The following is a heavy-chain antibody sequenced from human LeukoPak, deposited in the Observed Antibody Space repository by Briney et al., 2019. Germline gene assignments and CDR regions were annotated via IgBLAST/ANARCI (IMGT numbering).Heavy chain of an antibody. V-gene: IGHV3-23*01. CDR1: GFTFSSYA. CDR2: ISGSGGST. CDR3: AKGEIVVVPAAPFFDY. J-gene: IGHJ4*02. Sequence: GASVKVSCKASGFTFSSYAMSWVRQAPGKGLEWVSAISGSGGSTYYADSVKGRFTISRDNSKNTLYLQMNSLRAEDTAVYYCAKGEIVVVPAAPFFDYWGQGTLVTVSS. D-gene: IGHD2-2*01.